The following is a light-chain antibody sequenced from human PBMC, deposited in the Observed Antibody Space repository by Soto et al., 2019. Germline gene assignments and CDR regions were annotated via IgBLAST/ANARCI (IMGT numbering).Light chain of an antibody. J-gene: IGLJ1*01. CDR2: DVT. CDR3: NSFTTSSTYV. Sequence: QSALTQPPSVSGSPGQSVAISCTGTSSDVGSYNRVAWYQQPPGTAPKLIIYDVTNRPSGVPDRSSGSKSGNTASLTISGLQAEDEADYYCNSFTTSSTYVFGTGTKVTVL. CDR1: SSDVGSYNR. V-gene: IGLV2-18*02.